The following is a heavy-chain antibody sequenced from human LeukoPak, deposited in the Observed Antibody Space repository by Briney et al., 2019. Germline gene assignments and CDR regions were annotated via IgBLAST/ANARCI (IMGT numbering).Heavy chain of an antibody. D-gene: IGHD6-13*01. CDR1: GFTVSSNH. Sequence: GESLRLSCAASGFTVSSNHMSWVRQGPGKGLECVSVIYSGGSTYYADSVKGRFTISRDNSKNTLYLQMNSLRAEDTAVYYCASHSSSWYGFDYWGQGTLVTVSS. CDR2: IYSGGST. J-gene: IGHJ4*02. CDR3: ASHSSSWYGFDY. V-gene: IGHV3-53*01.